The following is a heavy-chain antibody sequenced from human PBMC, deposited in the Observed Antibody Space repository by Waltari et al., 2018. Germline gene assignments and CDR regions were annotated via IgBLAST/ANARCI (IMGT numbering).Heavy chain of an antibody. Sequence: QVQLVQSGAEVKKPGASVKVSCKASGYTFTGYYIYWVRQAPGQGLEWLGRINPDNGGTDYARKFQGRVTITADTSTDTAYMELTSLRSEDTAVYYCATSPLRFLEWVNWFDPWGQGTLVTVSS. V-gene: IGHV1-2*06. CDR2: INPDNGGT. J-gene: IGHJ5*02. D-gene: IGHD3-3*01. CDR1: GYTFTGYY. CDR3: ATSPLRFLEWVNWFDP.